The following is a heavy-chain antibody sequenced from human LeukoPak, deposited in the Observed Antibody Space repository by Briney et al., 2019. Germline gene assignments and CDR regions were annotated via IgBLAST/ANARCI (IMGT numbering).Heavy chain of an antibody. CDR2: INPDGSSV. CDR3: ARLKGYCSGASCYSYYFDL. J-gene: IGHJ4*02. D-gene: IGHD2-15*01. V-gene: IGHV3-74*01. CDR1: GFTFNTFW. Sequence: GGSLRLSCAASGFTFNTFWMHWVRQAPGKGLVWVSRINPDGSSVRYADSVEGRFTISRDNAKNTGYLQMNSLSAEDTALYYCARLKGYCSGASCYSYYFDLWGQGTLVTVSS.